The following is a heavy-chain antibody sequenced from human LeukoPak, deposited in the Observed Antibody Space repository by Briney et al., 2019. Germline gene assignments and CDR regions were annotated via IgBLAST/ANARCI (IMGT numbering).Heavy chain of an antibody. J-gene: IGHJ6*03. Sequence: KPSETLSLTCAVFGGPSSDYFWSWIRQPPGKGLEWIGEIDQSGGTNYNPSLKSRVTISVDTSKNQFSLKLTSVTAADAAVYYCARMRGGGIGYSNYMDVWGKGTTVIVSS. V-gene: IGHV4-34*01. CDR2: IDQSGGT. D-gene: IGHD2-15*01. CDR3: ARMRGGGIGYSNYMDV. CDR1: GGPSSDYF.